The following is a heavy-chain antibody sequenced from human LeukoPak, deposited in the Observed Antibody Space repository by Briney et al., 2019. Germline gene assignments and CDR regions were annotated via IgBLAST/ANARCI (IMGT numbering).Heavy chain of an antibody. D-gene: IGHD6-13*01. CDR2: IYYSGST. CDR3: ARVYSSSWQRSSSWFDP. V-gene: IGHV4-59*12. J-gene: IGHJ5*02. Sequence: SETLSLTCTVSGGSISSYYWSWIRQPPGKGLEWIGYIYYSGSTYYNPSLKSRVTISVDKSKNQFSLKLSSVTAADTAVYYCARVYSSSWQRSSSWFDPWGQGTLVTVSS. CDR1: GGSISSYY.